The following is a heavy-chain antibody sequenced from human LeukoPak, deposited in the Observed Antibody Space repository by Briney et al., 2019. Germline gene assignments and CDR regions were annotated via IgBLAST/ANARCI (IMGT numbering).Heavy chain of an antibody. D-gene: IGHD3-22*01. CDR3: ARDPDYYDNMEDY. V-gene: IGHV3-66*01. J-gene: IGHJ4*02. Sequence: GGSLRLSCAASGFTFSSYSMNWVRQAPGKGLEWVSVIYSGGSAYYADSVKGRFTISRDNSKNTLYLQMNSLRAEDTAVYYCARDPDYYDNMEDYWGQGTLVTVSS. CDR2: IYSGGSA. CDR1: GFTFSSYS.